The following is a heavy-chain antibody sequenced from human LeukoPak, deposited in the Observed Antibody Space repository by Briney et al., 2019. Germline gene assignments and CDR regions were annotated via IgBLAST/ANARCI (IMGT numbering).Heavy chain of an antibody. CDR2: ISRSGGST. D-gene: IGHD4-17*01. Sequence: GGSLRLSCVSSGFTFISYAMSWVRQAPGKGLEWVSAISRSGGSTYYADSVKGWFTISNDNSKNTLYLNMNSLGAEDTGVYYCAKANPGDYWGGYVHPSFDYWGQGTLVTVSS. J-gene: IGHJ4*02. CDR1: GFTFISYA. CDR3: AKANPGDYWGGYVHPSFDY. V-gene: IGHV3-23*01.